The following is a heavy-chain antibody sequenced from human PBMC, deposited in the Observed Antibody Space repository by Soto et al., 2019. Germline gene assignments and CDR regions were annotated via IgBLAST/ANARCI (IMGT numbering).Heavy chain of an antibody. CDR2: ISGSGGST. V-gene: IGHV3-23*01. CDR3: AKNGLSLWFGELFL. CDR1: GFTFSSYA. J-gene: IGHJ4*02. D-gene: IGHD3-10*01. Sequence: PGGSLRLSCAASGFTFSSYAMSWVRQAPGKGLEWVSAISGSGGSTYYADSVKGRFTISRDNSKNTLYLQMNSLRAEDTAVYYCAKNGLSLWFGELFLWGQGTLVTVSS.